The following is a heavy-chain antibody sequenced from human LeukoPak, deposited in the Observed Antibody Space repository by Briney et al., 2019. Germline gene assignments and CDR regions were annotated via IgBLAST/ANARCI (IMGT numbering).Heavy chain of an antibody. D-gene: IGHD1-26*01. CDR1: GGSINSYY. CDR3: ASGLWIRGSYYVDH. V-gene: IGHV4-59*01. J-gene: IGHJ4*02. CDR2: VYFSGNT. Sequence: PSETLSLTCTVSGGSINSYYWSWIRQPPGKGLEWIGYVYFSGNTNYSPSLKNRVTISIDTSKNQFSLKLTSVTAADTAVYYCASGLWIRGSYYVDHWGQGTLLTVSS.